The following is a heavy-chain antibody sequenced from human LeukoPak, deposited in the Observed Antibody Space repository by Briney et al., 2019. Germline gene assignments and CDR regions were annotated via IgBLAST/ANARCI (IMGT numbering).Heavy chain of an antibody. Sequence: SETLSLTCTVSGGSISSSSYYWGWIRQPPGKGLEWIGSIYYSGSTYYNPSLKSRVTISVDTSKNQFSLKLSSVTAADTAVYYCARGRKGYYGSGRFDPWGQGTLVTVSS. J-gene: IGHJ5*02. CDR1: GGSISSSSYY. V-gene: IGHV4-39*01. CDR3: ARGRKGYYGSGRFDP. D-gene: IGHD3-10*01. CDR2: IYYSGST.